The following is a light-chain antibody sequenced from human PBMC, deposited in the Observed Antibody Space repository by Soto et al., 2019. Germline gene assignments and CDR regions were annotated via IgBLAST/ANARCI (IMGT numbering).Light chain of an antibody. CDR1: QSLLNSNGYNY. J-gene: IGKJ1*01. CDR3: MQALAAPPT. Sequence: DIVMTQSPLSLPVTPGEPASISCRSSQSLLNSNGYNYVDWYLLMPGQSPPLLIYLGSSRDSGVPDRFSGSGSSRDFTLKISRVQAADVGVSHCMQALAAPPTFGQGTKV. V-gene: IGKV2-28*01. CDR2: LGS.